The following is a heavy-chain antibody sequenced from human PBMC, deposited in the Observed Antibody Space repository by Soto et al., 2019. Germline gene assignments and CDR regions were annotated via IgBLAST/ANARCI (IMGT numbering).Heavy chain of an antibody. Sequence: QVQLQESGPGLVKPSETLSLTCTVSGGSISPYYWSWIRQPPGKGLEWIGYIYFGGTTKYNPSLKRRVSMSVNTSKNQFSLKLTSLTAGDAAVYYCAGLGGFFQALVSWGQGTLVTVSS. CDR2: IYFGGTT. CDR3: AGLGGFFQALVS. CDR1: GGSISPYY. D-gene: IGHD2-15*01. J-gene: IGHJ4*02. V-gene: IGHV4-59*08.